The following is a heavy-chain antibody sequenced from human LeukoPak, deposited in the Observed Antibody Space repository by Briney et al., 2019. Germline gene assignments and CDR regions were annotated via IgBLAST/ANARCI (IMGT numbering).Heavy chain of an antibody. J-gene: IGHJ4*02. Sequence: PGGSLRLSCAASGFTFSSYAMSWVRQAPGKGLEWLSAICGSGGSTYYAVAVKGRLTISRDNSKSRLYLQMNSLRAEDTAVYYCAKGSQLWFVWGQGTLVTVSS. D-gene: IGHD5-18*01. CDR1: GFTFSSYA. CDR2: ICGSGGST. CDR3: AKGSQLWFV. V-gene: IGHV3-23*01.